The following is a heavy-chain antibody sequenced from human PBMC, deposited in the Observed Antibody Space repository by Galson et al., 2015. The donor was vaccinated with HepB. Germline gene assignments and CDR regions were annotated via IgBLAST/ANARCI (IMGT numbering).Heavy chain of an antibody. V-gene: IGHV3-7*03. CDR1: GFTFSSYR. J-gene: IGHJ6*02. D-gene: IGHD2-2*01. CDR3: ARGGYCSSTSCYVYYGMDV. Sequence: SLRLSCAASGFTFSSYRMSWVRQAPGKGLEWVANIKQDGSEKYYVDSVKGRFTISRDNAKNSLYLQMNSLRAEDTAVYYCARGGYCSSTSCYVYYGMDVWGQGTTVTVSS. CDR2: IKQDGSEK.